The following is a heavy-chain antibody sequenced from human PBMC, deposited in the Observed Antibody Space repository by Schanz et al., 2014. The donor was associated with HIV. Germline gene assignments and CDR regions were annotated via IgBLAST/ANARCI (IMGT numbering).Heavy chain of an antibody. CDR3: AKTSYGWYFDY. J-gene: IGHJ4*02. CDR1: GFIFSSYG. Sequence: VQLVESGGGVVQPGRSLRLSCAASGFIFSSYGMHWVRQAPGKGLEWVSGTRGRDDSTFYADSVKGRFTISRDNSKNTLYFQMNSLRAEDTAIYYCAKTSYGWYFDYWGQGTLVTVSS. V-gene: IGHV3-23*04. CDR2: TRGRDDST. D-gene: IGHD6-19*01.